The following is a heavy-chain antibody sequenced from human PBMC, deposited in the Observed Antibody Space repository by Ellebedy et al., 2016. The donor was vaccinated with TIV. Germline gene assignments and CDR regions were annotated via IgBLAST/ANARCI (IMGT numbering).Heavy chain of an antibody. D-gene: IGHD3-22*01. V-gene: IGHV3-64D*06. CDR2: ISSNGGST. J-gene: IGHJ4*02. CDR3: VKGFGDSSGYYYVAPNYYFDY. Sequence: GESLKISCSASGFTFSSYAMHWVRQAPGKGLEYVSAISSNGGSTYYADSVKVRFTISRDNSKNTLYLQMSSLRAEDTAVYYCVKGFGDSSGYYYVAPNYYFDYWGQGTLVTVSS. CDR1: GFTFSSYA.